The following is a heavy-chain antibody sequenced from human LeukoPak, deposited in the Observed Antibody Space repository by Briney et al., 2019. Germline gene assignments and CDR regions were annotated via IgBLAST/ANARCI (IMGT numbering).Heavy chain of an antibody. CDR3: ARVLGQDSGSYPPLDYFDY. D-gene: IGHD1-26*01. V-gene: IGHV1-2*02. CDR2: INPNSGGT. J-gene: IGHJ4*02. CDR1: GYTFTGYY. Sequence: ASVKVSCKASGYTFTGYYMHWVRQAPGQGLEWMGWINPNSGGTNYAQKFQGRVTMTRDTSISTAYMELSRLRSDDTAVYYCARVLGQDSGSYPPLDYFDYWGQETLVTVSS.